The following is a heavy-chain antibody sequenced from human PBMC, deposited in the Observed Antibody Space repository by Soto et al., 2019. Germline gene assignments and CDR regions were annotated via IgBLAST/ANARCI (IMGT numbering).Heavy chain of an antibody. CDR1: GFTFSSYA. V-gene: IGHV3-23*01. J-gene: IGHJ6*02. CDR2: ISGSGGST. Sequence: GGSLRLSCAASGFTFSSYAMSWVRQAPGKGLEWVSAISGSGGSTYYADSVKGRFTISRDNSKNTLYLQMNSLRAEDTAVYYCAKSADSSGYYYYGMDVWGQGTTVTVSS. CDR3: AKSADSSGYYYYGMDV. D-gene: IGHD3-22*01.